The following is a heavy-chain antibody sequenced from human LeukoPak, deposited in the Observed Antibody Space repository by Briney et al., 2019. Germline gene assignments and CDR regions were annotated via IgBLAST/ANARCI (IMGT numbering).Heavy chain of an antibody. CDR2: ISYDGSNK. CDR1: GFTFSSYA. D-gene: IGHD3-3*01. Sequence: GGSLRLSCAASGFTFSSYAMHWVRLAPGKGLEGVAVISYDGSNKYYADSVKGRFTISRDNSKNTLYLQMNSLRAEDTAVYYCAKDRGVFGVTYSLDYWGQGTLVTVSS. V-gene: IGHV3-30-3*01. CDR3: AKDRGVFGVTYSLDY. J-gene: IGHJ4*02.